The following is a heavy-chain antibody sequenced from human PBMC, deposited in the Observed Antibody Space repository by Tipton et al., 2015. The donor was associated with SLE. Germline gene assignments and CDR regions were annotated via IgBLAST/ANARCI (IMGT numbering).Heavy chain of an antibody. D-gene: IGHD1-26*01. CDR3: ARQDSGNYYPFDY. CDR1: GGSISSYY. CDR2: IYYSGST. J-gene: IGHJ4*02. V-gene: IGHV4-59*08. Sequence: LRLSCTVSGGSISSYYWSWIRQPPGKGLEWIGYIYYSGSTNYNPSLKSRATISVDTSKNQFSLKLTSVTAADTAVYYCARQDSGNYYPFDYWGQGTLVTVSS.